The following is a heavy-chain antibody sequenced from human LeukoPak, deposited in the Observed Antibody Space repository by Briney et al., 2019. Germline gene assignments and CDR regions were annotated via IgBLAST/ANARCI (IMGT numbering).Heavy chain of an antibody. CDR3: ANALREAHRPVYTSDYMGV. CDR1: GFTFNNCA. CDR2: ISGEGGIT. D-gene: IGHD5/OR15-5a*01. J-gene: IGHJ6*03. Sequence: GGSLRLSCAASGFTFNNCAMRWVRQAPGQGLEWVSTISGEGGITYYADPVKGRFTISRDNSKNTVYLQMNSLRVDDTTVYYCANALREAHRPVYTSDYMGVWGKGTTVAVSS. V-gene: IGHV3-23*01.